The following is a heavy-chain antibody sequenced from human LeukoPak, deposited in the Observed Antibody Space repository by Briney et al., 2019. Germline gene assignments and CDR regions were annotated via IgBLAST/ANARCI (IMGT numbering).Heavy chain of an antibody. D-gene: IGHD6-19*01. CDR2: INPNSGGT. CDR1: GYTFTGYY. Sequence: RASVKVSCKASGYTFTGYYVHWVRQAPGQGLEWMGWINPNSGGTNYAQKFQGRVTMTRDTSISTAYMELSRLRSDDTAVYYCARDPGAVAGEYYFDYWGQGTLVTVSS. CDR3: ARDPGAVAGEYYFDY. V-gene: IGHV1-2*02. J-gene: IGHJ4*02.